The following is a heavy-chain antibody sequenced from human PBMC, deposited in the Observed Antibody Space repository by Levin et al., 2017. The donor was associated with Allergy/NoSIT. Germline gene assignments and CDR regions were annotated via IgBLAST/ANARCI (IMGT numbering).Heavy chain of an antibody. CDR3: ARPYSETSRGSFDI. CDR1: GGSISTYY. V-gene: IGHV4-59*01. Sequence: PSETLSLTCTISGGSISTYYWNWIRQPPGKGLEWIGCVYYSGRTNYNPSLTSRVTISVDTSKNQFSLNLNSVTAADTAVYYCARPYSETSRGSFDIWGRGTLFTVSS. J-gene: IGHJ3*02. CDR2: VYYSGRT. D-gene: IGHD1-26*01.